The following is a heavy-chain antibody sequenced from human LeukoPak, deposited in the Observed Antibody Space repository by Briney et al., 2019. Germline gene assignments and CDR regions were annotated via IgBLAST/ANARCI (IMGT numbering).Heavy chain of an antibody. J-gene: IGHJ1*01. CDR2: INPNSGGT. Sequence: ASVKVSCKASGYTFTGYYMHGVRQAPGQGLEWMGWINPNSGGTNYAQKFQGWVTMTRDTSISTAYMELRRLRSDDTAVYYCARDRAGAAAGTRPEYFQHWGQGTLVTVSS. D-gene: IGHD6-13*01. V-gene: IGHV1-2*04. CDR1: GYTFTGYY. CDR3: ARDRAGAAAGTRPEYFQH.